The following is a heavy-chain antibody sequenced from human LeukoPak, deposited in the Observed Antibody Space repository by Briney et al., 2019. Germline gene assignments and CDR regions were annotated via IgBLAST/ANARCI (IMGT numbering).Heavy chain of an antibody. CDR2: MNPNSGNT. CDR1: GYTSTSYD. J-gene: IGHJ5*02. CDR3: ARNRRGTSWSGYINCFDP. Sequence: GASVKVSCKASGYTSTSYDINWVRQATGQGLEWMGWMNPNSGNTGYAQKFQGRVTITRNTSISTAYMERSSLRSEDTAVYYCARNRRGTSWSGYINCFDPWGQGTLVTVSS. V-gene: IGHV1-8*03. D-gene: IGHD3-3*01.